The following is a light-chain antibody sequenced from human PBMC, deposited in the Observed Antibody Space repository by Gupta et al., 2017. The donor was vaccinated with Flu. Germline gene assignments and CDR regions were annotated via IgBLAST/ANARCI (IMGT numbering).Light chain of an antibody. J-gene: IGKJ2*01. Sequence: VTLGKPASISCRSSQGRVHRNGNTYLHWFQQKTGQSPRRLIYKVSNRDYGVPDRFSGSGSGTEFTLRISRGEADDVGVYYCMQGKGCPYAFGQGTKLEIK. V-gene: IGKV2-30*02. CDR3: MQGKGCPYA. CDR1: QGRVHRNGNTY. CDR2: KVS.